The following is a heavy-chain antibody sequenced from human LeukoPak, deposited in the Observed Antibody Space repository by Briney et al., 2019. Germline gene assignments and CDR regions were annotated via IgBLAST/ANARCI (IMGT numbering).Heavy chain of an antibody. CDR3: VRDFGAAGSTNAFDI. D-gene: IGHD3-3*01. CDR2: IKGDGTSK. CDR1: GLTFSSNW. V-gene: IGHV3-7*01. Sequence: PGGSLRLSCAVSGLTFSSNWMYWVRQAPGKGLEWVANIKGDGTSKYYVDSVKGRFIISRDNAKTTLYLQMNSLRAEDTADYYCVRDFGAAGSTNAFDIWGQGTMVTVSS. J-gene: IGHJ3*02.